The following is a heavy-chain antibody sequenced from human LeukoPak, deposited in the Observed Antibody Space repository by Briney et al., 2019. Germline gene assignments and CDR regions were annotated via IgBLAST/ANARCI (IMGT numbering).Heavy chain of an antibody. CDR3: ARASVGATFADY. Sequence: GASVKVSCEASGYTFTSCGINWVRQAPGQGLEWMGWISVYNGNTNYAQKLQGRVTMTTDTSTSTAYMELRSLRSDDTAVYYCARASVGATFADYWGQGTLVTVSS. CDR2: ISVYNGNT. D-gene: IGHD1-26*01. V-gene: IGHV1-18*01. CDR1: GYTFTSCG. J-gene: IGHJ4*02.